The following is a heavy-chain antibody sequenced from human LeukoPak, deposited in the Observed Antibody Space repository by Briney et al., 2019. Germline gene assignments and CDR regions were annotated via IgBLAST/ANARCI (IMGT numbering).Heavy chain of an antibody. CDR3: ARHGGYSSPYLH. V-gene: IGHV4-59*08. J-gene: IGHJ1*01. D-gene: IGHD6-13*01. CDR1: GGSISNYY. CDR2: IYYSGTT. Sequence: SETLSLTCTVSGGSISNYYWSWIRQPPGKGLECMGYIYYSGTTNYNPSLKSRVTISVDTSKNQFSLKLSSVPAADTAVYYCARHGGYSSPYLHWGQGTLVTVSS.